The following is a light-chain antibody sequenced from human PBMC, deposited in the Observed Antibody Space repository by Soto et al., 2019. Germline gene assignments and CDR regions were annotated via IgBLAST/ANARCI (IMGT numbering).Light chain of an antibody. CDR1: QSVSSSY. CDR2: GAS. CDR3: LQYHYWWT. Sequence: EIVLTQSPCTLSLSPGERATLSCRASQSVSSSYLAWYQQKPGQAPRLLIYGASSRATGVSARFSGSGSGTEFTLTISSLQSEDFAVYYCLQYHYWWTFGQGTKVDIK. V-gene: IGKV3-20*01. J-gene: IGKJ1*01.